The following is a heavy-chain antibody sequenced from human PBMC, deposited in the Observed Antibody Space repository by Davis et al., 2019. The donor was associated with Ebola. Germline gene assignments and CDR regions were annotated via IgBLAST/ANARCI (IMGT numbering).Heavy chain of an antibody. CDR3: ARDPLGYCSGGSCYSGGGGGY. D-gene: IGHD2-15*01. Sequence: ASVKVSCKASGYTFTSYGISWVRQAPGQGLEWMGWISAYNGNTNYAQKLQGRVTMTTDTSTSTAYMELRSLGSDDTVVYYCARDPLGYCSGGSCYSGGGGGYWGQGTLVTVSS. V-gene: IGHV1-18*04. J-gene: IGHJ4*02. CDR2: ISAYNGNT. CDR1: GYTFTSYG.